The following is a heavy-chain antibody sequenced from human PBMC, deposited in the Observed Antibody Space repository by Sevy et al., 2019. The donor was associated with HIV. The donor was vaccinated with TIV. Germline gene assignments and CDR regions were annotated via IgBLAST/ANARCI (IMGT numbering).Heavy chain of an antibody. V-gene: IGHV1-24*01. Sequence: ASVKVSCKVSGYTLTELSMHWVRQAPGKGLEWMGGFDLEDGETIYAQKFQGRVTMTEDTSTDTAYMELSSLRSEDTAVYYCATRGIAAAGTNYYYGMDVWGQGTTVIVSS. D-gene: IGHD6-13*01. J-gene: IGHJ6*02. CDR1: GYTLTELS. CDR2: FDLEDGET. CDR3: ATRGIAAAGTNYYYGMDV.